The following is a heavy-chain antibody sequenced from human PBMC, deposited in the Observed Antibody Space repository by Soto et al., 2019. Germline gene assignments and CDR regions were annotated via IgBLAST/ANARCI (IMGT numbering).Heavy chain of an antibody. Sequence: GGSLRLSCAASGFTFSSYSMNWVRQAPGKGLEWVSSISSSSSYIYYADSVKGRFTISRDNAKNSLYLQMNSLRAEDTAVYYCARDPPILEWLPQDYYDYTDVRGKGTTVTVS. CDR2: ISSSSSYI. CDR3: ARDPPILEWLPQDYYDYTDV. D-gene: IGHD3-3*01. J-gene: IGHJ6*03. V-gene: IGHV3-21*01. CDR1: GFTFSSYS.